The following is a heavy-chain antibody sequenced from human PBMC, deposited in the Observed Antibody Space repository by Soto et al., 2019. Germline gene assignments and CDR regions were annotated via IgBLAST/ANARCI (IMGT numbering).Heavy chain of an antibody. V-gene: IGHV5-10-1*01. CDR1: GYSFANYW. D-gene: IGHD3-3*01. Sequence: PGESLKISCKGLGYSFANYWIAWVRQMPGKGLEWIGRIDPSDSFINYTPPFEGHVTISADKSMSTAYVQWNSLKTSDTAMHYCARLSFLSGYMPGDYWGQGTLVTVSS. CDR3: ARLSFLSGYMPGDY. J-gene: IGHJ4*02. CDR2: IDPSDSFI.